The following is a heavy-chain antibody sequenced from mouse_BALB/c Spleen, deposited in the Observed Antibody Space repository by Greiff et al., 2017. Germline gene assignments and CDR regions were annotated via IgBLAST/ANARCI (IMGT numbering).Heavy chain of an antibody. CDR1: GFNIKDYY. CDR2: IDPENGNT. CDR3: AYYGSSPYFDV. J-gene: IGHJ1*01. Sequence: EVQLQQSGAELVRPGALVKLSCKASGFNIKDYYMHWVKQRPEQGLEWIGWIDPENGNTIYDPKFQGKASITADTSSNTAYLQLSSLTSEDTAVYYCAYYGSSPYFDVWGAGTTVTVSS. D-gene: IGHD1-1*01. V-gene: IGHV14-1*02.